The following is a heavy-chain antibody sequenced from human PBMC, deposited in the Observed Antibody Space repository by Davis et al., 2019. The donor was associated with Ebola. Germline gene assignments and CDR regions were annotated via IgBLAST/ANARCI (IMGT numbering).Heavy chain of an antibody. Sequence: GGSLRLSCAASGFTFSSYAMHWVRQAPGKGLEWVSSISSSGSYIYYADSVKGRCTISRDNAKNSLYLQMNSLRAEDTAVYYCARGKRRITIFGVVPRPGAFDIWGQGTMVTVSS. D-gene: IGHD3-3*01. CDR3: ARGKRRITIFGVVPRPGAFDI. V-gene: IGHV3-21*01. CDR2: ISSSGSYI. J-gene: IGHJ3*02. CDR1: GFTFSSYA.